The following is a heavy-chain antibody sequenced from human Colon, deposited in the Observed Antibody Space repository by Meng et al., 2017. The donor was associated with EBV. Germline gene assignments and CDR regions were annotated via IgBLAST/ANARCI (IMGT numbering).Heavy chain of an antibody. CDR3: ARDSPLDGYSLLDY. D-gene: IGHD5-24*01. CDR1: GYTFTSYA. J-gene: IGHJ4*02. Sequence: QVLLLQSVSEWNTPGASVKVSCRPSGYTFTSYAINWVRQAPGQGPDWMGWIDPNTGNPTYDQGFTGRFVFSLDTSVSTAYLQINSLRADDTAVYYCARDSPLDGYSLLDYWGQGTLVTVSS. CDR2: IDPNTGNP. V-gene: IGHV7-4-1*02.